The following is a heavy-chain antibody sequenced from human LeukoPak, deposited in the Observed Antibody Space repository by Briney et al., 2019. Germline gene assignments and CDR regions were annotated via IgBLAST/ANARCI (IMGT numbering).Heavy chain of an antibody. D-gene: IGHD6-19*01. CDR2: INTGGST. V-gene: IGHV3-53*01. J-gene: IGHJ3*02. CDR1: GFAVNTYY. CDR3: SRESSQSHASDI. Sequence: GGSLRLSCAASGFAVNTYYMSWIRQAPGKGLEWVSMINTGGSTRYADSVKGRCTISRDNSKNTVYLQMNSLRAYDTALYYCSRESSQSHASDIWGHGTMVTVSS.